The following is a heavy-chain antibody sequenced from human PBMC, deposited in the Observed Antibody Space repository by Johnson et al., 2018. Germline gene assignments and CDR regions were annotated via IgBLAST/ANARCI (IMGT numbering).Heavy chain of an antibody. CDR3: PALSEVAPPWAFDI. CDR2: IATGNGFT. D-gene: IGHD2-15*01. CDR1: GFKFNSFG. V-gene: IGHV1-58*01. Sequence: QLVESGPEVKKPGTTVKVSCKASGFKFNSFGVQWVRQTRGQRLEWIGWIATGNGFTNSTQKFQERLTITRDMSTSTAYMELSTRRSEDTAVYNWPALSEVAPPWAFDIWGQGTMVLVSS. J-gene: IGHJ3*02.